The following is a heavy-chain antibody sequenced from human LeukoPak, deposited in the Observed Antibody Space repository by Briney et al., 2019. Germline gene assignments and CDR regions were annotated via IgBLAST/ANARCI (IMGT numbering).Heavy chain of an antibody. Sequence: PSQTLSLTCAVSGGSISSGGYSWIWLRPPPGQGLVWFGYIYHSGSTYYNPSLKSRVTISVDRSKNQFSLKLSSVTAADTAVYYCARGYFDWLLSRWFDPWGQGTLVTVSS. CDR3: ARGYFDWLLSRWFDP. J-gene: IGHJ5*02. D-gene: IGHD3-9*01. CDR1: GGSISSGGYS. CDR2: IYHSGST. V-gene: IGHV4-30-2*01.